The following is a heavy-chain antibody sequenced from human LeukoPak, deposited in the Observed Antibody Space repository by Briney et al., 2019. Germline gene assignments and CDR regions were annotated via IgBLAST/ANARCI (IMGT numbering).Heavy chain of an antibody. Sequence: SETLSLTCTVSGGSISSSNYYWGWIRQPPGKGLEWIGSIPYSGDTHYNPSFKSRATISVDTSKNQFSLKLTSVTAADTAVYYCVRLTIFGVLTINWFDPWGQGTLVTVSS. V-gene: IGHV4-39*07. J-gene: IGHJ5*02. CDR3: VRLTIFGVLTINWFDP. CDR1: GGSISSSNYY. CDR2: IPYSGDT. D-gene: IGHD3-3*02.